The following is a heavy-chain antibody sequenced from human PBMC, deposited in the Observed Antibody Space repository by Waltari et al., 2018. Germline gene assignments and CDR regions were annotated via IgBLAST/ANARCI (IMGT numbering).Heavy chain of an antibody. Sequence: QVQLQESGPGLVKASDILSLTCIVSGGSISSYYWSWIRQPPGKGLEWMGDIFYSGSTHYNPSLKSRVTMSVDTSKNQLSLKVTSVTAADTAVYYCVRGQRPAAKSGMDVWGQGTTVTVSS. CDR1: GGSISSYY. J-gene: IGHJ6*02. CDR3: VRGQRPAAKSGMDV. V-gene: IGHV4-59*07. CDR2: IFYSGST. D-gene: IGHD2-2*01.